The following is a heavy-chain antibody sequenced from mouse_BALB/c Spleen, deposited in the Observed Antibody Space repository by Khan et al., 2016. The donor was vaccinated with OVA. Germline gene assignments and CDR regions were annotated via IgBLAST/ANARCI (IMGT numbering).Heavy chain of an antibody. CDR1: GYSFTSYL. J-gene: IGHJ3*01. Sequence: VQLQQPGTVLARPGASVKMSCTASGYSFTSYLIHWVKQRPGQGLEWIGDIYPGNSDTTYNQKFKDKAKLTAGTSANTAYMELSSLTNEDSAVYYCARGGYSSFAYWGQGTLVTVSA. CDR2: IYPGNSDT. V-gene: IGHV1-5*01. D-gene: IGHD1-3*01. CDR3: ARGGYSSFAY.